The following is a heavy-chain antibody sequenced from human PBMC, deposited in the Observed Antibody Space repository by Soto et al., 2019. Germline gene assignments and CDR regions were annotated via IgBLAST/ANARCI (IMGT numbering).Heavy chain of an antibody. V-gene: IGHV4-30-2*01. CDR1: GGSISSGGYS. CDR3: ARDPGR. CDR2: IYHSGIT. J-gene: IGHJ4*02. Sequence: LQLQESGSGLVKPSQTLSLTCAVSGGSISSGGYSWSWIRQPPGKGLEWIGYIYHSGITYYNPSLKSRVTISVDRSKNQFSLKLSSVTAADTAVYYCARDPGRWGQGTLVTVSS.